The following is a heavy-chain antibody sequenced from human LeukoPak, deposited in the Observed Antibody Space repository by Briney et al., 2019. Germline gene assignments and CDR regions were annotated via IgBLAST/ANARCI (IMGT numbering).Heavy chain of an antibody. D-gene: IGHD3-9*01. V-gene: IGHV1-24*01. CDR1: GYTLTELS. CDR2: FDPEDGET. CDR3: ATARALRYFDWLLTENWFDP. Sequence: ASVKVSCKVSGYTLTELSMHWVRQAPGKGLEWMGGFDPEDGETIYAQKFQGRVTTTEDTSTDTAYMELSSLRSEDTAVYYCATARALRYFDWLLTENWFDPWGQGTLVTVSS. J-gene: IGHJ5*02.